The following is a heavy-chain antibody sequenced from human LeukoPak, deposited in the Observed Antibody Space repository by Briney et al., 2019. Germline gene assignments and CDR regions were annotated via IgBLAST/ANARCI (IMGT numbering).Heavy chain of an antibody. J-gene: IGHJ4*02. CDR2: INHSGST. V-gene: IGHV4-34*01. CDR3: ARGGRDCSSTSCPFDY. Sequence: PSETLSLTCAVYGGSFSGYYWSWIRQPPGKGLEWIGEINHSGSTNYNPSLKSRVTISVDTSKNQFSLKLSSVTAADTAVYYCARGGRDCSSTSCPFDYWGQGTLVTVSS. CDR1: GGSFSGYY. D-gene: IGHD2-2*01.